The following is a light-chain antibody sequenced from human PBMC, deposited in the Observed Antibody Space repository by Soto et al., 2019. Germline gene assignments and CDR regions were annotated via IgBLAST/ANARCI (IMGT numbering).Light chain of an antibody. CDR3: QQYNNWPPKT. Sequence: EIVMMQAPATLFMSPGERATLSCRASQSVSSNLAWYQQKPGQAPRLLIYGASTRATGIPARFSGSGSGTEFTLTISSLQSEDFAVYYCQQYNNWPPKTFGQGTQVDIK. CDR2: GAS. V-gene: IGKV3-15*01. J-gene: IGKJ1*01. CDR1: QSVSSN.